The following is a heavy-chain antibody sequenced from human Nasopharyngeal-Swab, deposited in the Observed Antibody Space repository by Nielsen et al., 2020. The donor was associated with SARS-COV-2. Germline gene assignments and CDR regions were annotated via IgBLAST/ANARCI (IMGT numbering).Heavy chain of an antibody. V-gene: IGHV4-34*01. Sequence: SETLSLTCAVYGGSFNGYYWSWIRQPPGKGLEWIGEINHSGSTNYNPSLKSRVTISVVTSKNQFSLNLSSVTAADTAVFYCARVRLTSYDYVWGSYRHPVDYWGQGTLVTVSS. CDR2: INHSGST. J-gene: IGHJ4*02. CDR1: GGSFNGYY. CDR3: ARVRLTSYDYVWGSYRHPVDY. D-gene: IGHD3-16*02.